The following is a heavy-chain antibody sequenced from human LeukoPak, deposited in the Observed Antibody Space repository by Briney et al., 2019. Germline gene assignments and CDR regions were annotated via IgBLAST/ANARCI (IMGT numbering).Heavy chain of an antibody. CDR3: ASGSGVLWFGELSAFDY. V-gene: IGHV1-18*01. CDR2: ISAYNGNT. CDR1: GYTFTSYG. Sequence: GASVKVSCKASGYTFTSYGISWVRQAPGQGLEWMGWISAYNGNTNYAQKLQGRVTMTTDTSTSTAYMELRSLRSDDTAVYYCASGSGVLWFGELSAFDYWGQGTLVTVSS. D-gene: IGHD3-10*01. J-gene: IGHJ4*02.